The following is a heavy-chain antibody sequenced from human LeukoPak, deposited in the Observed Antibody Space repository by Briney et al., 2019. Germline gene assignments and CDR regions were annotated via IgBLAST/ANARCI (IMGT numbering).Heavy chain of an antibody. CDR1: GFTYDDYG. CDR3: ARDPQWLDPFDY. V-gene: IGHV3-20*04. D-gene: IGHD6-19*01. CDR2: INWNGGST. J-gene: IGHJ4*02. Sequence: GGSLRLSCAASGFTYDDYGMSWVRQAPGKGLEWVSGINWNGGSTGYADSVKGRFTISRDNAKNSLYLQMNSLRAEDTALYYCARDPQWLDPFDYWGQGTLVTVSS.